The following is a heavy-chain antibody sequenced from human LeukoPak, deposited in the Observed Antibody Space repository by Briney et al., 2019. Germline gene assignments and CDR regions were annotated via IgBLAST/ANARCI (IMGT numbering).Heavy chain of an antibody. D-gene: IGHD1-26*01. CDR1: GGSISSYC. CDR2: IYYSGST. V-gene: IGHV4-59*01. J-gene: IGHJ5*02. Sequence: SETLSLTCTVSGGSISSYCWSWLRQPPGKGLEWIGYIYYSGSTNYNPSLKSRVTISVDTSKNQFSLKLSSVTAADTAVYYCALATRSGWFDPWGQGTLVTVSS. CDR3: ALATRSGWFDP.